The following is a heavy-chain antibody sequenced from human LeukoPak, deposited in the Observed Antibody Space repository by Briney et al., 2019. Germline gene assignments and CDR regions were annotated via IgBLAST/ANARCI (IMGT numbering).Heavy chain of an antibody. D-gene: IGHD5-18*01. V-gene: IGHV4-30-4*08. CDR1: GGSISSGDYY. Sequence: SETLSLTCTVSGGSISSGDYYLSWIRQPPGKGLEWIGYIYYSGSTYYNPSLKSRITISVDTSRNQFSLRLSSVTAADTAVYYCASGYSYLGYWGQGTLVTVSS. CDR2: IYYSGST. CDR3: ASGYSYLGY. J-gene: IGHJ4*02.